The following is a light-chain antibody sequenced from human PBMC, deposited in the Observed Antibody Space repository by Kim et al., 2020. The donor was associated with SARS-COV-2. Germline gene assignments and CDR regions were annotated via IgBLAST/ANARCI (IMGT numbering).Light chain of an antibody. CDR2: RDS. V-gene: IGLV3-9*01. Sequence: SVGLGQTARITCGGNNIGSKNVHWYQQKPGQAPVLVIYRDSNRPSGIPERFSGSNSGNTATLTISRAQAGDEADYYCQVWDSSTVVFGGGTQLTVL. J-gene: IGLJ2*01. CDR1: NIGSKN. CDR3: QVWDSSTVV.